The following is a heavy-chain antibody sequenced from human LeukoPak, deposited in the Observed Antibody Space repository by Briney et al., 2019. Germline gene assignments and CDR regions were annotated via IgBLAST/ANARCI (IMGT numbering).Heavy chain of an antibody. J-gene: IGHJ4*02. Sequence: PSETLSLTCAVYGGSFSGYYWSWIRQPPGKGLEWIGGINHSGSTNYNPSLKSRVTISVDTSKNQFSLKLSSVTAADTAVYYCARISDSSGYYYFDYWGQGTLVTVSS. CDR2: INHSGST. D-gene: IGHD3-22*01. CDR1: GGSFSGYY. CDR3: ARISDSSGYYYFDY. V-gene: IGHV4-34*01.